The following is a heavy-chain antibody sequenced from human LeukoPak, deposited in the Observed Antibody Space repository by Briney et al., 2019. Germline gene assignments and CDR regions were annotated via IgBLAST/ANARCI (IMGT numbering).Heavy chain of an antibody. V-gene: IGHV1-8*03. CDR1: GYTFTSYD. J-gene: IGHJ4*02. CDR3: ARGSTVAFDY. CDR2: VNPNSGNT. D-gene: IGHD4-11*01. Sequence: ASVKVSCKASGYTFTSYDINWMRQATGQGLGWMGWVNPNSGNTGYAQKFQGRVTITRNTSISTAYMELSSLRSEDTAVYYCARGSTVAFDYWGQGTLVTVSS.